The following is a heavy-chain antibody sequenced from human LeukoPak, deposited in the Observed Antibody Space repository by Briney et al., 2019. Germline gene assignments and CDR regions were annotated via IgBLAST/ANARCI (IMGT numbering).Heavy chain of an antibody. V-gene: IGHV4-39*01. D-gene: IGHD6-19*01. CDR3: ARMSGYSSGWLSWFDP. J-gene: IGHJ5*02. Sequence: SETLSLTCTVSGGSISSSSYYWGWIRQPPGKGLEWIGSIYYSGSTYYNPSLKSRVTISVDTSKNQFSLKPSSVTAADTAVYYCARMSGYSSGWLSWFDPWGQGTLVTVSS. CDR1: GGSISSSSYY. CDR2: IYYSGST.